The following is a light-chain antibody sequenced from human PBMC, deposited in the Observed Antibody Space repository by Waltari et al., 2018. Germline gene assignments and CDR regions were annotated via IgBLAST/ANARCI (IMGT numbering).Light chain of an antibody. Sequence: EIVLTQSPGTLSLSPGERATLSCRASQSVASNYLAWYQQKPGQAPRLLMYTASSRASGIPDRFSGSGSGTDFTLTISRLEPGDFAVYYCQQYGTSPLTFGGGTRVDLK. CDR3: QQYGTSPLT. CDR2: TAS. V-gene: IGKV3-20*01. J-gene: IGKJ4*01. CDR1: QSVASNY.